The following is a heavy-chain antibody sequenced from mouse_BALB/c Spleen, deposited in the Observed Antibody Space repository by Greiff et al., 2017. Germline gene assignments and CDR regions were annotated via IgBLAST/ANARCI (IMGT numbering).Heavy chain of an antibody. D-gene: IGHD2-1*01. CDR2: IWAGGST. CDR1: GFSLTSYG. CDR3: ARDGYYGNSWFAY. V-gene: IGHV2-9*02. Sequence: VKLVESGPGLVAPSQSLSITCTVSGFSLTSYGVHWVRQPPGKGLEWLGVIWAGGSTNYNSALMSRLSISKDNSKSQVFLKMNSLQTDDTAMYYCARDGYYGNSWFAYWGQGTLVTVSA. J-gene: IGHJ3*01.